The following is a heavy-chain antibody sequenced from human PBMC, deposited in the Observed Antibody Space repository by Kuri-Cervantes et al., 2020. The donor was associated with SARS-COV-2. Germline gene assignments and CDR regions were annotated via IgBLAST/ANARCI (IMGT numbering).Heavy chain of an antibody. Sequence: GESLKISCAASGFTFSSYAMSWVRQAPGEGLDWVSSISYTGGRTDYAESVKGRFTISRDNSKNTLYLQVSSLRAENSAVYYCAKHGRIVGASGGDSWGQGALVTVSS. CDR2: ISYTGGRT. V-gene: IGHV3-23*01. J-gene: IGHJ5*01. D-gene: IGHD1-26*01. CDR3: AKHGRIVGASGGDS. CDR1: GFTFSSYA.